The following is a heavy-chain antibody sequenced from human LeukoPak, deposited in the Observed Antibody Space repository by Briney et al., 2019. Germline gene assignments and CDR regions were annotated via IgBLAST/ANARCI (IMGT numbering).Heavy chain of an antibody. CDR3: ARAGDSSGYLDY. CDR2: MNPNSGNT. CDR1: GYTFTSYD. J-gene: IGHJ4*02. V-gene: IGHV1-8*03. D-gene: IGHD3-22*01. Sequence: ASVKVSCKASGYTFTSYDINWVRQATGQGLEWMGWMNPNSGNTGYAQKFQGRVTITRNTSISTVYMELSSLRSEDTAVYYCARAGDSSGYLDYWGQGTLVTVSS.